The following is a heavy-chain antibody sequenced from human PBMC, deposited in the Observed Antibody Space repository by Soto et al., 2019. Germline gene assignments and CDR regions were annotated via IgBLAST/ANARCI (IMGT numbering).Heavy chain of an antibody. CDR2: IYSGGST. CDR3: AREDGETDPGGAFDI. Sequence: EVQLVESGGGLVQPGGSLRLSCAASGFTVSSNYMSWVRQAPGKGLEWVSVIYSGGSTDYADSVKGRFTISRDNSKNTLYLQMTSLRADDTAVYYCAREDGETDPGGAFDIWGQGTMVTVSS. CDR1: GFTVSSNY. D-gene: IGHD3-10*01. J-gene: IGHJ3*02. V-gene: IGHV3-66*01.